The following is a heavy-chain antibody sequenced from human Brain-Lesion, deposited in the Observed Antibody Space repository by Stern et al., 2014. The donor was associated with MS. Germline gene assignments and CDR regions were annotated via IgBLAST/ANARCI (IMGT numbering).Heavy chain of an antibody. CDR2: IYYSGGT. V-gene: IGHV4-31*03. CDR1: GDSMNSGGSY. J-gene: IGHJ5*02. Sequence: VQLVESGPGLVKPSETLSLTCTVSGDSMNSGGSYWSWIRQHPGKGLEWIGYIYYSGGTDYNPSLKSRVTISVDTSKNQFSLKLNSVTAADTAVYYCAREGNYHAGNWFGPWGQGTLVSVSS. D-gene: IGHD1-7*01. CDR3: AREGNYHAGNWFGP.